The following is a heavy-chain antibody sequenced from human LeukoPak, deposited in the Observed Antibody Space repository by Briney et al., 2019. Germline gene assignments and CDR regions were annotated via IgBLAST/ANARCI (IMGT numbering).Heavy chain of an antibody. D-gene: IGHD6-13*01. CDR3: ARESTTHSSSWYTD. CDR1: GCTFTSYG. CDR2: ISAYNGNT. Sequence: ASVKVSCKASGCTFTSYGISWVRQAPGQGLEWMGWISAYNGNTNYAQKLQGRVTMTTDTSTSTAYMELRSLRSDDTAVYYCARESTTHSSSWYTDWGQGTLVTVSS. V-gene: IGHV1-18*01. J-gene: IGHJ4*02.